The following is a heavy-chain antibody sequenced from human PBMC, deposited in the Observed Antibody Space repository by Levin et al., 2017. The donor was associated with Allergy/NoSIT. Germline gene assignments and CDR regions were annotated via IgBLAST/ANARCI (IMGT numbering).Heavy chain of an antibody. V-gene: IGHV5-51*01. J-gene: IGHJ4*02. Sequence: GESLKISCKGSGYSFPTYWIGWVRQMPGKGLEWMGTIYAGDSDTKYSPSFQGRVTISADKSISTAYLQWSSLQASDTAIYYCARRGEGGDYGLRYWGQGTLVTVSS. CDR1: GYSFPTYW. D-gene: IGHD4-17*01. CDR3: ARRGEGGDYGLRY. CDR2: IYAGDSDT.